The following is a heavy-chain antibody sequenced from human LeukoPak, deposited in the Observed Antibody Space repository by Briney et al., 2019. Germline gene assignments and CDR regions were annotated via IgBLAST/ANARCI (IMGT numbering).Heavy chain of an antibody. CDR3: AKDVPNWAFDY. D-gene: IGHD7-27*01. CDR2: IWYDGSNK. J-gene: IGHJ4*02. V-gene: IGHV3-30*02. CDR1: GFTFSSHG. Sequence: GGSLRLSCAASGFTFSSHGMHWVRQAPGKGLEWVAVIWYDGSNKYYADSVKGRFTISRDNSKSTLYLQMNSLRAEDTAVYYCAKDVPNWAFDYWGQGTLVAVSS.